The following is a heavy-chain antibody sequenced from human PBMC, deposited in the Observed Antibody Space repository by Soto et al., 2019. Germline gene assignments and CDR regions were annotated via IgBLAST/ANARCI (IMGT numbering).Heavy chain of an antibody. J-gene: IGHJ6*02. CDR2: ISHNGNTI. CDR3: ARPQMRYTNYFYRLDV. D-gene: IGHD1-26*01. CDR1: GFTLSDYY. V-gene: IGHV3-11*01. Sequence: GGSLRLSCAASGFTLSDYYMSWIRQTPGKGLEWVSYISHNGNTIDYADSVKGRFTISRDNAKKSLFLQMNSLTAEDTAVYYCARPQMRYTNYFYRLDVWGQGTTVTVSS.